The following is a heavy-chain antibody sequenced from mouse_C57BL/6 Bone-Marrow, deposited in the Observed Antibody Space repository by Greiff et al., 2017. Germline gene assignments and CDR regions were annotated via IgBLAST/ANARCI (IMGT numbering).Heavy chain of an antibody. CDR1: GYTFTSYW. D-gene: IGHD1-1*01. V-gene: IGHV1-72*01. CDR2: IDPNSGGT. J-gene: IGHJ1*03. CDR3: ARMNDYYARRGDFDV. Sequence: KESCKASGYTFTSYWMHWVKQRPGRGLEWIGRIDPNSGGTKYNEKFKSKATLTVDKPSSTAYMQLSSLTSEDSAVYYCARMNDYYARRGDFDVWGTGTTVTVSS.